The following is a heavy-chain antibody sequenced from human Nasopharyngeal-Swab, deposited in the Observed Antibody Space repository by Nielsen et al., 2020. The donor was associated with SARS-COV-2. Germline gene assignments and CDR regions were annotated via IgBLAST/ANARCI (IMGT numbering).Heavy chain of an antibody. CDR2: IKHDGGDE. Sequence: GESLKISCAASGFTFSTFWMSWVRQAPGKGLEWVANIKHDGGDENYVESVKGRFTISRDNAKNLLHLQMNSLRAEDTGVYYCARDPYSTPPDYWGQGTLVTVSS. V-gene: IGHV3-7*01. D-gene: IGHD6-13*01. CDR3: ARDPYSTPPDY. CDR1: GFTFSTFW. J-gene: IGHJ4*02.